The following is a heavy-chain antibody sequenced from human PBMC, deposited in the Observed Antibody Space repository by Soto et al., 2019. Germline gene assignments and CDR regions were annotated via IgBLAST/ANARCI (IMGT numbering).Heavy chain of an antibody. V-gene: IGHV1-46*01. CDR3: ARARGWFDP. CDR1: GYTFTSYY. J-gene: IGHJ5*02. CDR2: INPSDNST. Sequence: QVQLVQSGAEVKKPGASVKVSYKASGYTFTSYYMHWVRQAPGQGLEWMGVINPSDNSTTYEQKFQGRVTMTRDTSTSTVYMELTSLISEDTAVYYCARARGWFDPWGQGTLVTVSS. D-gene: IGHD3-10*01.